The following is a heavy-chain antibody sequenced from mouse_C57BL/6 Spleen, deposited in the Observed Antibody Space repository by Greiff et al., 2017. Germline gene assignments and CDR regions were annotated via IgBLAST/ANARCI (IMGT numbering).Heavy chain of an antibody. CDR2: ISYSGST. CDR1: GYSIPSDY. D-gene: IGHD2-3*01. CDR3: ARSDDGYSVYAMDY. Sequence: EVKLVESGPGLAKPSQTLSLTCSVTGYSIPSDYWNWIRKFPGNKLEYIGYISYSGSTYYYPSLKRRISITRDTSKNQYYLQLNSVTTEDTATYYCARSDDGYSVYAMDYWGQGTSVTVSS. J-gene: IGHJ4*01. V-gene: IGHV3-8*01.